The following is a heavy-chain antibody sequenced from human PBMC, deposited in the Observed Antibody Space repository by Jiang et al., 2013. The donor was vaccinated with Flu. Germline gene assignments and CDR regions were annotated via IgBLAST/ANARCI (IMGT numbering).Heavy chain of an antibody. CDR1: GGSFSGYY. V-gene: IGHV4-34*01. CDR2: INHSGNT. J-gene: IGHJ2*01. Sequence: LLKPSETLSLTCAVYGGSFSGYYWSWIRQPPGKGLEWIGEINHSGNTNYNPSLKSRVTISVDTSKNQFSLKLSSVTAADTAVYYCARGVQQWSNWYFDLWGRGTLVTVSS. D-gene: IGHD5-18*01. CDR3: ARGVQQWSNWYFDL.